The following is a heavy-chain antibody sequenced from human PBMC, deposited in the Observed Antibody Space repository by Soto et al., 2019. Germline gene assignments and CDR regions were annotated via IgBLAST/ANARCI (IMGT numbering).Heavy chain of an antibody. J-gene: IGHJ6*02. V-gene: IGHV1-69*01. CDR2: IIPIFGTA. CDR1: GGTFSSYA. Sequence: QVQLVQSGAEVKKPGSSVKVSCKASGGTFSSYAISWVRQAPGQGLEWMGGIIPIFGTANYAQKFQGRVTIDGDESTRNAYMALNREGSTGQGGYSGWIGPGYNCSCGRHYFFCFGSDVWGLGSTVTPSS. D-gene: IGHD1-20*01. CDR3: WIGPGYNCSCGRHYFFCFGSDV.